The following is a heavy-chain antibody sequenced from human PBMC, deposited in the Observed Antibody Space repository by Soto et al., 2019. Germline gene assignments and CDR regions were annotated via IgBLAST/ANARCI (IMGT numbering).Heavy chain of an antibody. J-gene: IGHJ4*02. D-gene: IGHD2-15*01. CDR1: RLSVKAYW. Sequence: RLSRASCRLSVKAYWMTWVRMTTGKGLEWVANIDRDGTETHYVDSVKGRFTISRDNSEDTLYLQMNNLRAEDTAVYYCAREKSVLAAIGDYWGQGTRVTVSS. CDR3: AREKSVLAAIGDY. V-gene: IGHV3-7*01. CDR2: IDRDGTET.